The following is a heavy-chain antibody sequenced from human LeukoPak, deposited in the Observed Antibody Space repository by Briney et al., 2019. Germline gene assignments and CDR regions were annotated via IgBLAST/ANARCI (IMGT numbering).Heavy chain of an antibody. Sequence: SETLSLTCTVSGGSISSHYWSWIRQPPGKGLERIGYIYYSGSTNYNPSLKSRVTISVDTSKNQFSLKLSSVTAADTAVYYCARGARYYYGSGSYGNYYMDVWGKGTTVTVSS. CDR2: IYYSGST. J-gene: IGHJ6*03. D-gene: IGHD3-10*01. CDR3: ARGARYYYGSGSYGNYYMDV. V-gene: IGHV4-59*11. CDR1: GGSISSHY.